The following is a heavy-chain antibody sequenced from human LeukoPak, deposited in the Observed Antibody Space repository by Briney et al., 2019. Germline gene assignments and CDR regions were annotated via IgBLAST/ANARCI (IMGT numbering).Heavy chain of an antibody. Sequence: PGGSLRLSCAASGFTVSSNYMSWVRQAPGKGLEWVSVTYSGGSTYYADSVKGRFTISRDNSKNTLYLQMNSLRAEDTAVYYCAKDKGGGIAVAGTGFDYWGQGTLVTVSS. D-gene: IGHD6-19*01. CDR2: TYSGGST. CDR3: AKDKGGGIAVAGTGFDY. V-gene: IGHV3-53*01. CDR1: GFTVSSNY. J-gene: IGHJ4*02.